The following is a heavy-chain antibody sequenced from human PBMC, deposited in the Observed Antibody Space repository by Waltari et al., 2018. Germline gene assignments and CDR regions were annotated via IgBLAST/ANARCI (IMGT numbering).Heavy chain of an antibody. Sequence: VRLVESGGGLVQPGGSLSLSCSASGLIFSNYWLAWVRQAQGGGLEWVANIKGDGIQKYYMDSVRGRFTISRDNAMNSLYLQMNNLGVEDSAVYYCAKWVTDSFHALDVWGQGTTVTVSS. CDR3: AKWVTDSFHALDV. CDR2: IKGDGIQK. J-gene: IGHJ6*02. V-gene: IGHV3-7*02. CDR1: GLIFSNYW. D-gene: IGHD1-20*01.